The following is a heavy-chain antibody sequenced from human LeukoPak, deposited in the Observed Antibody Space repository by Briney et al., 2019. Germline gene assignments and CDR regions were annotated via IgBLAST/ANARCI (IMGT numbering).Heavy chain of an antibody. D-gene: IGHD2-15*01. V-gene: IGHV3-30*18. CDR1: GFTFSSYG. CDR3: AKDPKRYCSGGSCYSAYFDY. CDR2: ISYDGSNK. J-gene: IGHJ4*02. Sequence: GGSLRLSCAASGFTFSSYGMHWVRQAPGKGLEWVAVISYDGSNKYYADSVKGRFTISRDNSKNTLYLQMNSLRAEDTAVYYCAKDPKRYCSGGSCYSAYFDYWGQGTLVTVSS.